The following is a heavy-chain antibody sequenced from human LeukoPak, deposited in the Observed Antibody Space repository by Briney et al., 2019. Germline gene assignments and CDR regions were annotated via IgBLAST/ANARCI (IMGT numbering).Heavy chain of an antibody. CDR1: GFIFSNDA. CDR2: IWFDGSNK. V-gene: IGHV3-33*01. J-gene: IGHJ3*01. Sequence: PGGSLRLSCAASGFIFSNDAMHWVRQAPGKGLEWVAFIWFDGSNKHYADSVKGRFTISRDNSEDTLYLQMNSLRAEDTAVYYCVRYCNGGSCYRAAFDVWGPGTMVTVSS. CDR3: VRYCNGGSCYRAAFDV. D-gene: IGHD2-15*01.